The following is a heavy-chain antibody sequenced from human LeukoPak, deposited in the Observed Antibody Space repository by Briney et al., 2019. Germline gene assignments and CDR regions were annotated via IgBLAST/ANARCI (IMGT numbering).Heavy chain of an antibody. CDR3: ARGGLVGATPLTEYFQH. V-gene: IGHV1-2*06. J-gene: IGHJ1*01. D-gene: IGHD1-26*01. Sequence: ASVKVSCKASGYTFTGYYMHWVRQAPGQGLEWMGRINPNSGGTNYAQKFQGRVTMTRDTSISTAYMEPSRLRSEDTAVYYCARGGLVGATPLTEYFQHWGQGTLVTVSS. CDR1: GYTFTGYY. CDR2: INPNSGGT.